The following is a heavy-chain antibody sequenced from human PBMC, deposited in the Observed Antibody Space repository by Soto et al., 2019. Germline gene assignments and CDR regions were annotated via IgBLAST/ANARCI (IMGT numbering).Heavy chain of an antibody. V-gene: IGHV3-23*01. D-gene: IGHD6-13*01. CDR2: ISGSGGST. CDR3: ARDGPLGYFDY. CDR1: GFTFSSYA. Sequence: GGSLRLSCAASGFTFSSYAMSWVRQAPGKGLEWVSAISGSGGSTYYADSVKGRFTISRDNSKNTLFLQMNSLTAEDTGVYYCARDGPLGYFDYWGQGTLVTVSS. J-gene: IGHJ4*02.